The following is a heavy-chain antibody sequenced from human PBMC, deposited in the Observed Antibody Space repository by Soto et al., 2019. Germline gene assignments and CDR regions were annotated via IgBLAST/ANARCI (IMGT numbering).Heavy chain of an antibody. D-gene: IGHD5-18*01. Sequence: ASVKVSCKASGYTFTGYYMHWVRQAPGQGLEWMGWINPNSGGTNYAQKFQGRVTMTRDTSISTAYMELSRLRSDDTAVYYCAREGTWIQLRLVSGYYYGMDVWGQGTTVTVSS. CDR2: INPNSGGT. J-gene: IGHJ6*02. CDR1: GYTFTGYY. V-gene: IGHV1-2*02. CDR3: AREGTWIQLRLVSGYYYGMDV.